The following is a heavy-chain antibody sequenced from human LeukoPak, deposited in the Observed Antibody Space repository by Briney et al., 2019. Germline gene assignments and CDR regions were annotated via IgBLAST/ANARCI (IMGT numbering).Heavy chain of an antibody. CDR1: GNTFTDYY. V-gene: IGHV1-2*02. CDR3: ARGYPNYYGP. CDR2: INTNSGGT. Sequence: ASVKVSCKASGNTFTDYYLHWVRQAPGQGLEWMGWINTNSGGTRYAQKFQGRVTMTRDTSISTAFLELSRLTSDDTAVYYCARGYPNYYGPWGQGTTVTVSS. D-gene: IGHD3-10*01. J-gene: IGHJ3*01.